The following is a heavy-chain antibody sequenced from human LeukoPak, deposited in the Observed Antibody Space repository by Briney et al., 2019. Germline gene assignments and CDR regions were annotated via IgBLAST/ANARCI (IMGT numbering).Heavy chain of an antibody. J-gene: IGHJ4*02. CDR3: AKGKTHYYGPGDY. Sequence: GGSLRLSCEASGFTFSDYVMSWVRQAPGKGLEWVSGISGSGGSPFYADSVKGRFIISRDNSKSAVYLQMNSLGVDDTALYYCAKGKTHYYGPGDYWGQGTLVTVSS. D-gene: IGHD3-10*01. CDR1: GFTFSDYV. CDR2: ISGSGGSP. V-gene: IGHV3-23*01.